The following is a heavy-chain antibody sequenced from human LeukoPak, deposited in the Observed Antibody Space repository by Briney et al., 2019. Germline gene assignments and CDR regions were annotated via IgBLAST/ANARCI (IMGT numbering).Heavy chain of an antibody. V-gene: IGHV4-4*02. Sequence: SETLSLTCAVSGASISSGYWWSWVRQPPGKGLEWIGEIYHSGSTNHNPSLKSRVTISVDKSKSQFSLNLSSVAAADTAVYYCARDDTGVIRGIRFHYWGQGTLVTVSS. J-gene: IGHJ4*02. D-gene: IGHD3-10*01. CDR3: ARDDTGVIRGIRFHY. CDR2: IYHSGST. CDR1: GASISSGYW.